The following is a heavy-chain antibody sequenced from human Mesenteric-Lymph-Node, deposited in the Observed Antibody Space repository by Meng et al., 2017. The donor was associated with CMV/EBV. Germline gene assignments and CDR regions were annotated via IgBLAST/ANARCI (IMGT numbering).Heavy chain of an antibody. CDR3: VRDRVEAAVGVMNWYLDL. CDR2: ISGSGGST. Sequence: GESLKISCEASGFSFSSYAMSWVRQAPGKGLEWVSGISGSGGSTYYADSDSVKGRFTISRDNSKNTLYLQMDSLRAEDTAVYYCVRDRVEAAVGVMNWYLDLWGRGTLVTVSS. CDR1: GFSFSSYA. J-gene: IGHJ2*01. D-gene: IGHD2-21*01. V-gene: IGHV3-23*01.